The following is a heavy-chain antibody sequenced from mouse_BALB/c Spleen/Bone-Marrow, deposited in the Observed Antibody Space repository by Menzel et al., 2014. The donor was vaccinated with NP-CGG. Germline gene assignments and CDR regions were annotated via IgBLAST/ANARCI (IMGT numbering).Heavy chain of an antibody. Sequence: QVHVKQSGPGLVAPSQSLSITCTVSGFSLTDCGVSWIRRPPGKGLEWLGVIWGGGSTYYNSALKSRLSISKDNSKSQVFLKMNSLQTDDTAMYYCARIYFDFDGFAYWGQGTLVTVSA. CDR2: IWGGGST. J-gene: IGHJ3*01. CDR3: ARIYFDFDGFAY. V-gene: IGHV2-6-5*01. CDR1: GFSLTDCG. D-gene: IGHD2-4*01.